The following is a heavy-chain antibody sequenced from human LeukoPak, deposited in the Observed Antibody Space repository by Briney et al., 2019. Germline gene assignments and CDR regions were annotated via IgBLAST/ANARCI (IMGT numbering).Heavy chain of an antibody. CDR1: GFTVSSNY. D-gene: IGHD3-3*01. V-gene: IGHV3-53*04. J-gene: IGHJ6*02. CDR3: AKDRVNFGVVLYGMDV. CDR2: IYSGGST. Sequence: PGGSLRLSCAASGFTVSSNYMSWVRQAPGKGLEWVSVIYSGGSTYYADSVKGRFTISRHNSKNTLYLQMNSLRAEDTAVYYCAKDRVNFGVVLYGMDVWGQGTTVTVSS.